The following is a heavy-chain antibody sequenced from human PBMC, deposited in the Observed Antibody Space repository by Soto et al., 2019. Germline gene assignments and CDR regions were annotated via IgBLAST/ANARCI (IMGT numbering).Heavy chain of an antibody. CDR3: ARTSDDRSGTAADP. Sequence: QVQLQESGPGLVKPSQTLSLTCTVSGGSISSGGYYWSWIRQHPGKGLEWIGYIYYSGSTYYNPYIKSRVTISVDAAKNQFFRKLSSVTAADPAVYYCARTSDDRSGTAADPWCQGTLVTVSS. CDR1: GGSISSGGYY. V-gene: IGHV4-31*03. J-gene: IGHJ5*02. CDR2: IYYSGST. D-gene: IGHD3-22*01.